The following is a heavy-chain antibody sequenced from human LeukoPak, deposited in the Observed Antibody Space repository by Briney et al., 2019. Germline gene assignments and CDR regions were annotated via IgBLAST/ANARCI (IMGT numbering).Heavy chain of an antibody. J-gene: IGHJ4*02. V-gene: IGHV3-43*01. CDR2: ISWDGGST. CDR1: GFTLDDYT. CDR3: AKRGYGGYFDY. D-gene: IGHD5-18*01. Sequence: PGGSLRLSCAASGFTLDDYTMHWVRQAPGKGLEWVSLISWDGGSTYYADSVKGRFTISRDNSKNSLYLQMNSLRTEDTALYYCAKRGYGGYFDYWGQGTLVTVSS.